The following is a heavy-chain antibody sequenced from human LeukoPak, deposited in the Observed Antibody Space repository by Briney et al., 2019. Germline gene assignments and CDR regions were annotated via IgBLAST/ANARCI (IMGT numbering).Heavy chain of an antibody. CDR1: GFTFGSYA. J-gene: IGHJ4*02. D-gene: IGHD3-22*01. CDR3: AREGTEDSSGYYYLDY. CDR2: ITGSGGST. Sequence: GGSLRLSCAASGFTFGSYAMSWVRQAPGKGLEWVSAITGSGGSTYYADSVKGRFTISRDNSKNTLYLQMNSLRAEDTAVYYCAREGTEDSSGYYYLDYWGQGTLVTVSS. V-gene: IGHV3-23*01.